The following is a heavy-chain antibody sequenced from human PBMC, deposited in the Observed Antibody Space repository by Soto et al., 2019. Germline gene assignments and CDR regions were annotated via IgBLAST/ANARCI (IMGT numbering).Heavy chain of an antibody. J-gene: IGHJ6*02. Sequence: SVKVSCKASGGTFSNYGINWVRQAPGQGLEWMGGIIPIFGTANYAQKFQGRVTITADESTSTAYMELSSLRSEDTAVYYCARAVVRGARKGFYYYYGMYVWGQGTTVTVS. CDR2: IIPIFGTA. CDR3: ARAVVRGARKGFYYYYGMYV. D-gene: IGHD3-10*02. V-gene: IGHV1-69*13. CDR1: GGTFSNYG.